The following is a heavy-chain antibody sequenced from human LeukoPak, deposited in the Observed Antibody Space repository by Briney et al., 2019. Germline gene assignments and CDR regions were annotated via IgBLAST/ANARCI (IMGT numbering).Heavy chain of an antibody. Sequence: PGGSLRLSCAVSGFTLSSYWMGWVRQAPGKGLERVSSITSSSSHIHYADSVKGRFTISRDNAKNSVYLQMNSLRAEDTAVYYCARVKTGTTVTTFHYYCLDVWGVGTTVTVSS. J-gene: IGHJ6*03. D-gene: IGHD4-11*01. CDR1: GFTLSSYW. V-gene: IGHV3-21*01. CDR2: ITSSSSHI. CDR3: ARVKTGTTVTTFHYYCLDV.